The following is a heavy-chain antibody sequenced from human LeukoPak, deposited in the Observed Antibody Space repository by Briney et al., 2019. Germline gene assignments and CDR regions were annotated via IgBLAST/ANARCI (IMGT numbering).Heavy chain of an antibody. D-gene: IGHD2-2*01. V-gene: IGHV4-39*07. J-gene: IGHJ3*02. CDR1: GGSISSSSYY. CDR3: ARVSCSSTSCYGDAFDI. Sequence: SETLSLTCTVSGGSISSSSYYWGWIRQPPGKGLEWIGSIYYSGSTYYNPSLKSRVTISVDTSKNQFSLKLSSVTAADTAVYYCARVSCSSTSCYGDAFDIWGQGTMVTVSS. CDR2: IYYSGST.